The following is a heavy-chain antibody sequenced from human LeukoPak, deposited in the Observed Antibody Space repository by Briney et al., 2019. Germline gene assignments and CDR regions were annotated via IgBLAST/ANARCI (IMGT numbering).Heavy chain of an antibody. CDR3: ARVSSPWSSRDAFDI. J-gene: IGHJ3*02. CDR2: TYYKSKWYN. V-gene: IGHV6-1*01. Sequence: SQTLSLTCAISGDSVSSNSATWNWIRQSPSRGLEWLGRTYYKSKWYNDYAVSVKSRITINSDTSKNQFSLQLSSVTPEDTAVYYCARVSSPWSSRDAFDIWGQGTVVTVSS. CDR1: GDSVSSNSAT. D-gene: IGHD1-26*01.